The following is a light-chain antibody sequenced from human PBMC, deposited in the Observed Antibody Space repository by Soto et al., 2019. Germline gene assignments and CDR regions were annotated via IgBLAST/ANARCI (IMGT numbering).Light chain of an antibody. J-gene: IGKJ5*01. CDR1: QDISNY. V-gene: IGKV1-33*01. CDR2: DAS. Sequence: DIQITESPSSLSASVGGRATITCQASQDISNYLNWYQQKPGKAPKLLIYDASNLETGVPSRFSGSGSGTDFTFTISSLKPEDIETYYCQQANSFPITFGQGTRLEI. CDR3: QQANSFPIT.